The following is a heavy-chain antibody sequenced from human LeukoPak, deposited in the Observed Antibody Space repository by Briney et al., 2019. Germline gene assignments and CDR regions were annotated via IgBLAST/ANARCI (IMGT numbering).Heavy chain of an antibody. D-gene: IGHD3-10*01. CDR3: ARHGLKTYYYGSGLNWFDP. CDR1: GGSISRSNW. J-gene: IGHJ5*02. Sequence: SETLSLTCAVSGGSISRSNWWSWVRQPPGKGLEWIGEIYHSGSTNYNPSLKSRVTISVDKSKNQFSLKLSSVTAADTAVYYCARHGLKTYYYGSGLNWFDPWGQGTLVTVSS. V-gene: IGHV4-4*02. CDR2: IYHSGST.